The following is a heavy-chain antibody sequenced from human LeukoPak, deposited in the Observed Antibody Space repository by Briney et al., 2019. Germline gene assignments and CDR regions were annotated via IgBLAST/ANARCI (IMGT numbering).Heavy chain of an antibody. CDR2: INHSGST. Sequence: SETLSLTCTVSGGSISGYYWSWIRQPPGKGLEWIGEINHSGSTNYNPSLKSRATISVDTSKNQFSLKLSSVTAADTAVYYCARGAALAAAGRDNWFDPWGQGTLVTVSS. D-gene: IGHD6-13*01. J-gene: IGHJ5*02. CDR3: ARGAALAAAGRDNWFDP. V-gene: IGHV4-34*01. CDR1: GGSISGYY.